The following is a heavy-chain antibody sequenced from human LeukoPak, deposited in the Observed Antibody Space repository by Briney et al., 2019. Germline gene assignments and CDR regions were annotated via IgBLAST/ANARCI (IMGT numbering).Heavy chain of an antibody. CDR1: GFTFGDYA. D-gene: IGHD2/OR15-2a*01. CDR2: INSDGSST. CDR3: ARALANENIYYYYGMDV. J-gene: IGHJ6*02. V-gene: IGHV3-74*01. Sequence: GGSLRLSCTASGFTFGDYAMSWVRQAPGKGLVWVSRINSDGSSTSYADSVKGRFTISRDNAKNTLYLQMNSLRAEDTAVYFCARALANENIYYYYGMDVWGQGTTVTVSS.